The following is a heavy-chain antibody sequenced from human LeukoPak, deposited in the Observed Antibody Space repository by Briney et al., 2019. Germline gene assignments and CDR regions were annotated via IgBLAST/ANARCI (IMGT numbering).Heavy chain of an antibody. CDR1: GFTFSSYG. CDR3: ASESQVSADYFQH. J-gene: IGHJ1*01. CDR2: VSYDGINK. V-gene: IGHV3-30*05. Sequence: PGRSLRLSCAASGFTFSSYGMHWVRQAPGKGLEWVALVSYDGINKYYADSVRGRFTMSRDNSKNTVYLQMDSLRPEDTAVYYCASESQVSADYFQHWGQGTLVTVSS.